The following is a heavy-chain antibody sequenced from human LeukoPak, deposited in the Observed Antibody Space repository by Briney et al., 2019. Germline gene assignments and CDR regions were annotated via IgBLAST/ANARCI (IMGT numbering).Heavy chain of an antibody. D-gene: IGHD3-22*01. CDR1: GGSISSSSYY. J-gene: IGHJ4*02. CDR2: GYYSGST. V-gene: IGHV4-39*01. Sequence: PSEPLSLTCTVSGGSISSSSYYWDWIRQPPGKGLEWIGRGYYSGSTYYNPSLKSRVTISVDTSKNQFSLKLSSVTAADTAVYYCARQTFPNDSSGYYLDYWGQGTLVTVSS. CDR3: ARQTFPNDSSGYYLDY.